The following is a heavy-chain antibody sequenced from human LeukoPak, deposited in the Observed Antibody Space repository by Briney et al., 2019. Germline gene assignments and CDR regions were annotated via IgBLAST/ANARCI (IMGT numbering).Heavy chain of an antibody. V-gene: IGHV3-23*01. CDR3: AKDNYGGIYAS. Sequence: GGSLRLSCAASGFTFSGYGMSWVRQAPGKGLEWVAHISHFPGDPWYANSVKGRFIISRDNSKGTVYLQMNSLRAEDSALYYCAKDNYGGIYASWGQGTMVTVSA. CDR1: GFTFSGYG. J-gene: IGHJ5*02. D-gene: IGHD3-16*01. CDR2: ISHFPGDP.